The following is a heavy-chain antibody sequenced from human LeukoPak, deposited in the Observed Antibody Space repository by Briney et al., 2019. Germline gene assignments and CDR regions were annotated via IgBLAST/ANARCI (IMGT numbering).Heavy chain of an antibody. CDR3: AKGLAYCGGDCYSLDY. CDR1: GFTFSSYA. J-gene: IGHJ4*02. V-gene: IGHV3-23*01. CDR2: ISGSGGST. D-gene: IGHD2-21*02. Sequence: GGSLRLSCAASGFTFSSYAMSWVRQAPGEGLEWVSAISGSGGSTYYADSVKGRFTISRDNSKNTLYLQMNSLRAEDTAVYYCAKGLAYCGGDCYSLDYWGQGTLVTVSS.